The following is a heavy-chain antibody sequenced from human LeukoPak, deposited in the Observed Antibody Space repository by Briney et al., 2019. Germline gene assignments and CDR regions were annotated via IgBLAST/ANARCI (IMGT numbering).Heavy chain of an antibody. V-gene: IGHV3-21*01. J-gene: IGHJ4*02. D-gene: IGHD6-19*01. CDR3: ASGRYSSGKLDY. CDR1: GFTFSSYS. CDR2: ISSSSSYI. Sequence: GALRLSCAASGFTFSSYSMNWVRQAPGKGLEWVSSISSSSSYIYYAGSVKGRFTISRDNAKNSLYLQMNSLRAEDTAVYYCASGRYSSGKLDYWGQGTLVTVSS.